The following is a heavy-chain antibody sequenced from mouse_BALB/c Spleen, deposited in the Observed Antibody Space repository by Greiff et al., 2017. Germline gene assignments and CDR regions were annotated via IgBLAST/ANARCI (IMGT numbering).Heavy chain of an antibody. CDR2: ISYDGSN. J-gene: IGHJ2*01. CDR3: AREGDREY. Sequence: EVKLVESGPGLVKPSQSLSLTCSVTGYSITSGYYWNWIRQFPGNKLEWMGYISYDGSNNYNPSLKNRISITRDTSKNQFFLKLNSVTTEDTATYYCAREGDREYWGQGTTLTVSS. CDR1: GYSITSGYY. V-gene: IGHV3-6*02. D-gene: IGHD3-3*01.